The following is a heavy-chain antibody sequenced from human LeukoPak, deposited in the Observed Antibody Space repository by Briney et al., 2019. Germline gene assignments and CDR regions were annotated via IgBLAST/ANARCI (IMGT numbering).Heavy chain of an antibody. CDR1: GFTFSSYG. J-gene: IGHJ4*02. Sequence: GGSLRLSCAASGFTFSSYGMNWVRQAPGKGLEWVSSISSSSSYIYYADSVKGRFTISRDNAKNSLYLQMNSLRAEDTAVYYCARDGLPTVDTAMVYYFDYWGQGTLVTVSS. V-gene: IGHV3-21*01. CDR2: ISSSSSYI. D-gene: IGHD5-18*01. CDR3: ARDGLPTVDTAMVYYFDY.